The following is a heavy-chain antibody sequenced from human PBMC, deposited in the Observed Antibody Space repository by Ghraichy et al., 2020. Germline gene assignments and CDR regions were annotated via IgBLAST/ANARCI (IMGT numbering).Heavy chain of an antibody. D-gene: IGHD1-26*01. V-gene: IGHV4-59*01. CDR3: ARRVGAVRGGEYYFDY. CDR2: IYYSGST. J-gene: IGHJ4*02. Sequence: SETLSLTCTVSGGSISSYYWSWIRQPPGKGLEWIGYIYYSGSTNYNPSLKSRVTISVDTSKNQFSLKLRSVTAADTAVYYCARRVGAVRGGEYYFDYWGQGTLVTVSS. CDR1: GGSISSYY.